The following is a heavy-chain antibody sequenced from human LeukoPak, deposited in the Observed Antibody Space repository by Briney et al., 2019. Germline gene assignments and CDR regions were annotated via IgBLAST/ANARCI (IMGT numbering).Heavy chain of an antibody. CDR1: GFTFSSYG. V-gene: IGHV3-33*01. D-gene: IGHD1-26*01. Sequence: GGSLRLSCAASGFTFSSYGMHWVRQAPGKGLEWVAVIWYDGSNKYYADSVKGRFTISRDNSKNTLYLQMNSLRAEDTAVYYCARGGNGSYESVIDYWGQGTLVTVSS. CDR2: IWYDGSNK. J-gene: IGHJ4*02. CDR3: ARGGNGSYESVIDY.